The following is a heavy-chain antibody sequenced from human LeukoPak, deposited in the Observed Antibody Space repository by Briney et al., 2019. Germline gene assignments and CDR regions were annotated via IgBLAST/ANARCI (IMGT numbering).Heavy chain of an antibody. Sequence: GGSLRLSCAASGFTFDDYAMHWVRQAPGKGLEWVANIKQDGSEKYYVDSVKGRFTISRDNAKNSLYLQMNSLRAEDTAVNYCARDRTILYCSGGSCYYFDYWGQGTLVTVSS. V-gene: IGHV3-7*01. CDR3: ARDRTILYCSGGSCYYFDY. CDR1: GFTFDDYA. CDR2: IKQDGSEK. D-gene: IGHD2-15*01. J-gene: IGHJ4*02.